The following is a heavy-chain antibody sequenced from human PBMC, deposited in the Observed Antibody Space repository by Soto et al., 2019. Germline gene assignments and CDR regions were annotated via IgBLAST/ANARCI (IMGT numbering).Heavy chain of an antibody. Sequence: SETLSLTCTVSGGSISSYYWSWIRQPPGKGLEWIGYIYYSGSTNYNPSLKSRVTISVDTSKNQFSLRLSSVTAADTAVYYCARALQPVIITLGYWGQGTLVTVSS. V-gene: IGHV4-59*08. J-gene: IGHJ4*02. CDR3: ARALQPVIITLGY. D-gene: IGHD3-22*01. CDR1: GGSISSYY. CDR2: IYYSGST.